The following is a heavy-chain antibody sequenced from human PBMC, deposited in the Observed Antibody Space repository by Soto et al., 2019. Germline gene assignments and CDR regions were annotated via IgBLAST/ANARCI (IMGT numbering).Heavy chain of an antibody. V-gene: IGHV2-5*02. CDR2: IYWDDDK. D-gene: IGHD4-17*01. CDR1: GFSLSTSGVG. CDR3: AHRTLDYGDHPSFDY. Sequence: QITLKESGPTLVKPTQTLTLTCTFSGFSLSTSGVGVGWIRQPPGKALEWLALIYWDDDKRYSPSLKSRLTITKDTSKNQVVLTMTNMDPVDTATYHCAHRTLDYGDHPSFDYWGQGTLVTVSS. J-gene: IGHJ4*02.